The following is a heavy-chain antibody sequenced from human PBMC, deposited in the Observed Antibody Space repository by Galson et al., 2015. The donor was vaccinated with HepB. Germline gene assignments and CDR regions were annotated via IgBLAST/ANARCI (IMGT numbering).Heavy chain of an antibody. J-gene: IGHJ2*01. CDR2: TVVGSGNT. CDR3: AAFSRIVATMNWYFDL. V-gene: IGHV1-58*01. D-gene: IGHD5-12*01. Sequence: SVKVSCKASGFTFTSSAVQWVRQARGQRLEWIGWTVVGSGNTNYAQKFQERVTITRDMSTSTAYMEPSSLRSEDTAVYYCAAFSRIVATMNWYFDLWGRGTLVTVSS. CDR1: GFTFTSSA.